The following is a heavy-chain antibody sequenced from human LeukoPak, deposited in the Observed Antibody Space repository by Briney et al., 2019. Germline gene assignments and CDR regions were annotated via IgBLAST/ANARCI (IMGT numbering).Heavy chain of an antibody. D-gene: IGHD1-1*01. CDR2: INPNSGGT. Sequence: ASVKVSCKASGYTFTGYYMHWVRQAPGQGLEWMGWINPNSGGTNYEQKFQGRVTMTRDTSISTAHMELSRLRSDDTAVYYCARDGATSSSPFDYWGQGTLVTVSS. J-gene: IGHJ4*02. V-gene: IGHV1-2*02. CDR3: ARDGATSSSPFDY. CDR1: GYTFTGYY.